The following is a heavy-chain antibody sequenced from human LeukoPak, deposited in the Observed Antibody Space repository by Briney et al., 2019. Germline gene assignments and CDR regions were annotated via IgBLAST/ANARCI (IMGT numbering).Heavy chain of an antibody. D-gene: IGHD1-26*01. Sequence: SETLSLTCTVSGASISSGAYYWSWIRQLPGKGLEWIGYIFYSRSTYYNPSLKSRITISLDTSKAQFSLRLSSVTAADTAIYFCARLGATSTYYFDHWGQGTLVTVSS. J-gene: IGHJ4*02. V-gene: IGHV4-31*03. CDR3: ARLGATSTYYFDH. CDR2: IFYSRST. CDR1: GASISSGAYY.